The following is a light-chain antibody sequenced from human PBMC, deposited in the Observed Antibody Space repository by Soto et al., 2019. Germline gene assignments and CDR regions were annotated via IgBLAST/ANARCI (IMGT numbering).Light chain of an antibody. CDR3: SSHGGINPFYV. CDR1: SSDVGRYDY. J-gene: IGLJ6*01. CDR2: EVS. V-gene: IGLV2-14*01. Sequence: QSALTQPASVSGSPGQSITISCTGTSSDVGRYDYVSWYQQHPGKAPKLIIHEVSDRPSGVSSRFSGSKSGNTASLTISGLQAEDEADYYCSSHGGINPFYVFGSGTQLTVL.